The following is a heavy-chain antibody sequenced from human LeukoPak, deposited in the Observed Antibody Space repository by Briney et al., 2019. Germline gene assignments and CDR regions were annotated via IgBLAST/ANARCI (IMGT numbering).Heavy chain of an antibody. CDR1: GGSISSYY. CDR3: ARELDYYGSGSYGY. CDR2: IYYSGST. J-gene: IGHJ4*02. D-gene: IGHD3-10*01. V-gene: IGHV4-59*01. Sequence: SETLSLTCTVSGGSISSYYWSWLRQPPGKGLEWIGYIYYSGSTNYNPSLKSRVTISVDTSKNQFSLKLSSATATDTAVYYCARELDYYGSGSYGYWGQGTLVTVSS.